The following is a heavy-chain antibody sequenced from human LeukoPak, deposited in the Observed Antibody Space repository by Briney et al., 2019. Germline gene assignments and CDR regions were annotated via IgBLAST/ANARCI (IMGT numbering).Heavy chain of an antibody. V-gene: IGHV3-23*01. Sequence: GGSLRLSCTASGFTFSTYAMTWVRQAPGKGLEWFSSISGSGDSTYYADSVKGRFTISRDNSKNTLYLQMSSLRADDTALYHCARDSGSYLQPTDYWGQGTLVTVSS. D-gene: IGHD1-26*01. CDR1: GFTFSTYA. J-gene: IGHJ4*02. CDR3: ARDSGSYLQPTDY. CDR2: ISGSGDST.